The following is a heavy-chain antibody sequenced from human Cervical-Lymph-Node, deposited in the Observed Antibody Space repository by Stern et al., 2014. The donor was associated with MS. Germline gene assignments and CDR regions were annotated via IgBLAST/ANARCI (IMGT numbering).Heavy chain of an antibody. CDR3: ARTYYYGSGTYDYYYYHMDV. J-gene: IGHJ6*02. V-gene: IGHV1-69*01. CDR2: IIPIFGIA. Sequence: VQLEESGAEVKKPGSSVKVSCKASGDTFSSYAISWGRQAPGQGFEWMGGIIPIFGIANYAQKFRGRVTITADESTSSTYMKVSSLRSEDTAVYYCARTYYYGSGTYDYYYYHMDVWGQGTTVTVSS. CDR1: GDTFSSYA. D-gene: IGHD3-10*01.